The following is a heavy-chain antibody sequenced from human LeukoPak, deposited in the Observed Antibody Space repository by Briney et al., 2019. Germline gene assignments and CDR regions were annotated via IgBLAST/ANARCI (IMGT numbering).Heavy chain of an antibody. CDR1: GFTFTSHW. J-gene: IGHJ4*02. V-gene: IGHV3-7*01. D-gene: IGHD2-15*01. CDR3: ARDGRGGHNDY. Sequence: GGSLRLSCAASGFTFTSHWISWVRQPPGKGLEWVANIEGDGSEKKYVDSVKGRFTISRDNAKNSVYLQMNSLRVEDTAVYYCARDGRGGHNDYWGQGTLVTVSS. CDR2: IEGDGSEK.